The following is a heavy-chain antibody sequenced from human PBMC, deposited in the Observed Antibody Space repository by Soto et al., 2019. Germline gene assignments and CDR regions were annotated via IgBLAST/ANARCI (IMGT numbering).Heavy chain of an antibody. Sequence: DVQLMESGGGLVKPGGSLTLSCTASDFTLSDAWMNWVRQAPGKGLEWVGRIAGRADGGTTAYAAPVKGRCTISGDASKNMLYLEVNSLTDEDTAVYYCTTWDRGGSDLWGRGTLVTVSS. CDR2: IAGRADGGTT. D-gene: IGHD1-26*01. CDR1: DFTLSDAW. CDR3: TTWDRGGSDL. J-gene: IGHJ2*01. V-gene: IGHV3-15*07.